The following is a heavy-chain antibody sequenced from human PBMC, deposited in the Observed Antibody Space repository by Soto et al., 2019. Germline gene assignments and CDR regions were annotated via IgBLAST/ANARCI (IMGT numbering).Heavy chain of an antibody. D-gene: IGHD3-10*01. CDR3: ARGGGAESY. V-gene: IGHV4-59*01. CDR1: GGSIINYY. CDR2: IYYTGST. J-gene: IGHJ4*02. Sequence: SETLSLTCTVSGGSIINYYWYWIRQPPGKGLEWIGDIYYTGSTNYNPSLKSRLTISVDTFKNQFSLKLSSVTAADTAVYYCARGGGAESYWGQGTLVTVSS.